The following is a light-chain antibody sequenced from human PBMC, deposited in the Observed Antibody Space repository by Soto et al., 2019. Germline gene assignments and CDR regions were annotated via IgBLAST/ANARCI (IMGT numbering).Light chain of an antibody. V-gene: IGKV3-20*01. Sequence: EIVLTQSPGTPSLSPGERATLSCRSSQSVSSSYLAWYQQKPGQAPRLLIYGASSRATGIPDRFSGSGSGTDFTLTISRLEPEDFATYYCQQYKSYSPITFGQGTRLEIK. J-gene: IGKJ5*01. CDR1: QSVSSSY. CDR2: GAS. CDR3: QQYKSYSPIT.